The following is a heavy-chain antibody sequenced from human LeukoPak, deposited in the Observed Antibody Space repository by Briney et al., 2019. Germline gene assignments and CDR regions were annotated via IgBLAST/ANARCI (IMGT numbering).Heavy chain of an antibody. J-gene: IGHJ6*02. Sequence: GGSLRLSCAASGFTFSSYWMSWVRQAPGKGLEWVSYISSSGSTIYYADSVKGRFTISRDNAKNSLYLQMNSLRAEDTAVYYCARERTVTLGGYYYYGMDVWGQGTTVTVSS. V-gene: IGHV3-48*04. CDR2: ISSSGSTI. D-gene: IGHD4-17*01. CDR1: GFTFSSYW. CDR3: ARERTVTLGGYYYYGMDV.